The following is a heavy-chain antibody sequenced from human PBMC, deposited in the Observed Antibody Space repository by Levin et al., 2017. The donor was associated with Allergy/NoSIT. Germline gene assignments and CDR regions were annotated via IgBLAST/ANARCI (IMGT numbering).Heavy chain of an antibody. D-gene: IGHD3-10*01. Sequence: MASETLSLTCTVSGGSISSGDYYWSWIRQPPGKGLEWIGYIYYSGSTYYNPSLKSRVTISVDTSKNQFSLKLSSVTAADTAVYYCARACITMVRGVIYYYYGMDVWGQGTTVTVSS. V-gene: IGHV4-30-4*01. CDR2: IYYSGST. J-gene: IGHJ6*02. CDR3: ARACITMVRGVIYYYYGMDV. CDR1: GGSISSGDYY.